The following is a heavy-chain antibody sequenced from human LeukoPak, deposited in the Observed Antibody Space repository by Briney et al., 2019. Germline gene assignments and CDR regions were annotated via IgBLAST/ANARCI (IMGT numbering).Heavy chain of an antibody. CDR3: ARESQWLAFDY. Sequence: PSQTLSLTCTVSGGSISSGSYYWSWIRQPAGKGLEWIGRIYTSGSTNYNPSLKSRVTISVDTSKNQFSLKLSSVTAADTAVYYCARESQWLAFDYWGQGTLVTVSS. CDR2: IYTSGST. V-gene: IGHV4-61*02. J-gene: IGHJ4*02. CDR1: GGSISSGSYY. D-gene: IGHD6-19*01.